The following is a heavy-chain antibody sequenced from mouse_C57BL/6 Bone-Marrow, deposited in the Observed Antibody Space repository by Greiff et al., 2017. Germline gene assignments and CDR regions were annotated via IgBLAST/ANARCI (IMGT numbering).Heavy chain of an antibody. CDR3: ALRAPLFAY. CDR2: IYPGDGDT. CDR1: GYAFSSSW. V-gene: IGHV1-82*01. J-gene: IGHJ3*01. D-gene: IGHD1-1*01. Sequence: QVQLKESGPELVKPGASVKISCKASGYAFSSSWMNWVKQRPGKGLEWIGRIYPGDGDTNYNGKFKGKATLTADKSSSTAYMQLSSLTSEDSAVYFCALRAPLFAYWGQGTLVTVSA.